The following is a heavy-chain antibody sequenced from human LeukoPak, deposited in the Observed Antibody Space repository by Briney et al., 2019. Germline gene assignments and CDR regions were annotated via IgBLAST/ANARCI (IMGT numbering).Heavy chain of an antibody. CDR2: ISNSGST. D-gene: IGHD3-10*01. CDR1: GGSISSNTYS. Sequence: SETLSLTCSISGGSISSNTYSWGWVRQPPGEGLEWIGSISNSGSTYYNPSLKSRLTISVDTSKNQFSLKLTSVTAADTAVYYCGSVDRGWFGVGDYWGQGTLVTVSS. J-gene: IGHJ4*02. V-gene: IGHV4-39*01. CDR3: GSVDRGWFGVGDY.